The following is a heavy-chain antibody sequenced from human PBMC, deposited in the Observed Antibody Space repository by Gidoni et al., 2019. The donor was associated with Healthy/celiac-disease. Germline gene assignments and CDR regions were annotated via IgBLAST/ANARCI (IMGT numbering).Heavy chain of an antibody. CDR2: IYPGDSDT. CDR3: ARTQTYYYDSSGYGDAGDAFDI. V-gene: IGHV5-51*03. CDR1: GYRFTSYW. J-gene: IGHJ3*02. D-gene: IGHD3-22*01. Sequence: EVQLVQSGAEVTKPGESLTISCKGSGYRFTSYWTGGVRQMPGKGLEWSGIIYPGDSDTRYSPSFQGQVTISADKSISTADLQWSSLKASDTAMYYCARTQTYYYDSSGYGDAGDAFDIWGQGTMVTVSS.